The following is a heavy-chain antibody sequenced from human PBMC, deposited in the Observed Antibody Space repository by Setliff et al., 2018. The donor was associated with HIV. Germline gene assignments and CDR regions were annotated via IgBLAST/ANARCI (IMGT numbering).Heavy chain of an antibody. J-gene: IGHJ4*02. Sequence: PSETLSLTCTVSGGSISSRSYYWSWLRQPAGKGLEWIGRIYSNGTTDYNPSLKSRVTISGDTSKNQFSLKVNSVTAADMAMYFCARESPDGLDYWGQGSLVTVSS. CDR3: ARESPDGLDY. CDR2: IYSNGTT. CDR1: GGSISSRSYY. D-gene: IGHD2-8*01. V-gene: IGHV4-61*02.